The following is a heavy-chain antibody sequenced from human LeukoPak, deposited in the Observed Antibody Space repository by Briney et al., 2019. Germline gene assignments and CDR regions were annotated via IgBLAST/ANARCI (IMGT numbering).Heavy chain of an antibody. Sequence: SETLCLTCTVSGGSISSYYWSRIRQPPGKGLEWIGYIYYSGSTNYNPSLKSRVTISVDTSKHQFSLKLSSVTAADTAVYYCARELDYWGQGTLVTASS. J-gene: IGHJ4*02. V-gene: IGHV4-59*01. CDR3: ARELDY. CDR1: GGSISSYY. CDR2: IYYSGST.